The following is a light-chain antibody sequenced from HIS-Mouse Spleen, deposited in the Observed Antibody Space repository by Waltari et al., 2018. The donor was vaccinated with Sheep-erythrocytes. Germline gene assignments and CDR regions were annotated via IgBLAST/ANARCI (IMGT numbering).Light chain of an antibody. CDR3: QQYYSTLT. V-gene: IGKV4-1*01. CDR2: WAT. J-gene: IGKJ4*01. Sequence: DIVMTQSPDSLAVSLGGRATINCKSSQSVLYSSNNKNYLAWYQQKPGQPPKLLMYWATTRESGVPDRFSGSGSGTDFTLTISSLQAEDVAVYYCQQYYSTLTFGGGTKVEIK. CDR1: QSVLYSSNNKNY.